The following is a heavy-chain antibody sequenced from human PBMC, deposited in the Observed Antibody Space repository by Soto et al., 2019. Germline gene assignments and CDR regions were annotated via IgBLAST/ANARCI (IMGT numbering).Heavy chain of an antibody. V-gene: IGHV3-30-3*02. Sequence: QVQLVESGGGVVQPGRSLRLSCVASGFTFSRYTMYWVRQAPGKGLEWVAVISYDGSNRYYADSVKGRFTISRDNSKNTLYLQMNGLRTEDTAVYYCAKKGEDWNYDPYFDYRGQGTLVTVSS. CDR2: ISYDGSNR. D-gene: IGHD1-7*01. CDR1: GFTFSRYT. CDR3: AKKGEDWNYDPYFDY. J-gene: IGHJ4*02.